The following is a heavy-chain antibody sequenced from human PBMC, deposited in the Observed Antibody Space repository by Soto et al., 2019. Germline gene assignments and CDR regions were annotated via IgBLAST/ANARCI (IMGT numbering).Heavy chain of an antibody. D-gene: IGHD2-21*01. V-gene: IGHV4-39*01. Sequence: QLQLLESGPGLVKASETLSLTCSVSGGSISTSRSYWAWIRQPPGKGLERLANIFYSGSTFYNPSLASRVSVSVDTCKNEFPLKLRSVTAADTAVYYCARQPTTGDTDLWFDPWGQGTLVTVSS. CDR2: IFYSGST. J-gene: IGHJ5*02. CDR1: GGSISTSRSY. CDR3: ARQPTTGDTDLWFDP.